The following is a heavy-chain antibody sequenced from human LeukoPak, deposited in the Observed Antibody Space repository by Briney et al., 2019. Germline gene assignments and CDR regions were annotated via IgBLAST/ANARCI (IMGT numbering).Heavy chain of an antibody. CDR2: INSDGSST. V-gene: IGHV3-74*01. Sequence: PGGSLRLSCAASGFTFSSYWMHWVRQAPGKGLVWVSRINSDGSSTSYADSVKGRFTISRDNSKNTLYLQMNSLRAEDTAVYYCARGGGVVDGYFLDYWGQGTLVTVSS. J-gene: IGHJ4*02. D-gene: IGHD3-16*01. CDR3: ARGGGVVDGYFLDY. CDR1: GFTFSSYW.